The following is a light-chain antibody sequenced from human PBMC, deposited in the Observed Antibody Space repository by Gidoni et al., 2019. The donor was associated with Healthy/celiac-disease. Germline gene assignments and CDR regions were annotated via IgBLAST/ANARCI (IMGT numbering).Light chain of an antibody. CDR2: KAS. CDR1: QSISSW. J-gene: IGKJ1*01. V-gene: IGKV1-5*03. Sequence: DIQMTHSPSTLSASVGDRVTITCRASQSISSWLAWYQQKPGKAPKLLIYKASSLESGVPSRFSGSGSGTEFTITISSLQHDDFATYYCQQYNSYSSWTFGQGTKVEIK. CDR3: QQYNSYSSWT.